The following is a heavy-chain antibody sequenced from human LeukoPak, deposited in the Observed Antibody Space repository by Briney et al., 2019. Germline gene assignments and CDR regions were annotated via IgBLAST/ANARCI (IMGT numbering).Heavy chain of an antibody. J-gene: IGHJ4*02. CDR2: ISSSSSYI. CDR3: ARLMTTVTTPFDY. V-gene: IGHV3-21*01. Sequence: GGSLRLSCAASGFTYSIYNMNWVRQAPGKGLEWVSSISSSSSYIYYADSVKGRFTISRDNAKNSLYLQMNSLRAEDTAVYYCARLMTTVTTPFDYWGQATLVTVSS. CDR1: GFTYSIYN. D-gene: IGHD4-17*01.